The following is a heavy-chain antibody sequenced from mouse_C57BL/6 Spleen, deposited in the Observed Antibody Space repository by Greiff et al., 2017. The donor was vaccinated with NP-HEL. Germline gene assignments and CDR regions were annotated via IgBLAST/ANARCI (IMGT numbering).Heavy chain of an antibody. V-gene: IGHV1-82*01. D-gene: IGHD1-1*01. J-gene: IGHJ2*01. CDR3: AREEGYYGSSYVDY. CDR2: IYPGDGDT. Sequence: VQLQQSGPELVKPGASVKISCKASGYAFSSSWMNWVKQRPGKGLEWIGRIYPGDGDTNYNGKFKGKATLTADKSSSTASMQLSSLTSEDSAVYFCAREEGYYGSSYVDYWGQGTTLTVSS. CDR1: GYAFSSSW.